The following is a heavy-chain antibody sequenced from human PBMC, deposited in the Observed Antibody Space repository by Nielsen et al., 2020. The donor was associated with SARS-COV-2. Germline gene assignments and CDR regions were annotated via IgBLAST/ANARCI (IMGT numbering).Heavy chain of an antibody. CDR3: AGGLGGASFDY. Sequence: SVKVSCKASGGTFSSYAISWVRQAPGQGLEWMGRIIPILGIANYAQKFQGRVTITADKSTSTAYMELSSLRSEDTAVYYCAGGLGGASFDYWGQGTLVTVSS. D-gene: IGHD1-26*01. CDR1: GGTFSSYA. V-gene: IGHV1-69*04. J-gene: IGHJ4*02. CDR2: IIPILGIA.